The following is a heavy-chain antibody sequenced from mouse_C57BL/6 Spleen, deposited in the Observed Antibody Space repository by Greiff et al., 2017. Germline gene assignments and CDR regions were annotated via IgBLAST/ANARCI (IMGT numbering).Heavy chain of an antibody. D-gene: IGHD1-3*01. CDR1: GFSFNTYA. J-gene: IGHJ4*01. CDR2: IRSKSNNYAT. Sequence: EVMLVESGGGLVQPKGSLKLSCAASGFSFNTYAMNWVRKAPGKGLEWVARIRSKSNNYATYYADSVKDRFTISRDDSESMLYLQMNNLKTEDTAMYYCVRGTKYYYAMDYWGQGTSVTVSS. CDR3: VRGTKYYYAMDY. V-gene: IGHV10-1*01.